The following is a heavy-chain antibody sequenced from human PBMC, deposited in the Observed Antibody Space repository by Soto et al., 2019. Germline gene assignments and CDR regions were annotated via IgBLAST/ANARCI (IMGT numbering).Heavy chain of an antibody. D-gene: IGHD5-18*01. Sequence: ASVKVSCKASGYTFTSYDISWVRQAPGQGLEWMGWISAYNGNTNYAQKLQGRVTMTTDTSTSTAYMELRSLRSDDTAVYYCARITWRGYSYIFDYWGQGTLVTVSS. V-gene: IGHV1-18*01. CDR1: GYTFTSYD. CDR3: ARITWRGYSYIFDY. J-gene: IGHJ4*02. CDR2: ISAYNGNT.